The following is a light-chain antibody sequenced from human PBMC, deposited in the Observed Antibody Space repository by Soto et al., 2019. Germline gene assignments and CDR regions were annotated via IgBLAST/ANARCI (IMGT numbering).Light chain of an antibody. CDR3: GSYAGNNDLV. J-gene: IGLJ2*01. CDR1: SSDIGGYNY. V-gene: IGLV2-8*01. Sequence: QSVLTQPPSASGSPGQSVTISCTGTSSDIGGYNYVSWYQQHPGRSPKLMIYEVSQRPSGVPDRFSGSKSGNTAALTVSGLQAEDEADYSCGSYAGNNDLVFGGGTTLTVL. CDR2: EVS.